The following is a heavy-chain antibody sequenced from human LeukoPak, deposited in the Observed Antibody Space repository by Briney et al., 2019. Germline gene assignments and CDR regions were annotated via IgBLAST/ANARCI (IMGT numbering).Heavy chain of an antibody. V-gene: IGHV1-24*01. CDR1: GYTLTELS. CDR2: FDPEDGET. D-gene: IGHD3-22*01. Sequence: GASVKVSCKVSGYTLTELSMHWVRQAPGKGLEWMGGFDPEDGETIYAQKFQGSVTMTEDTSTDTAYMELSSLRSEDTAVYYCATSHNLYDSSGYYWFDPWGQGTLVTVSS. J-gene: IGHJ5*02. CDR3: ATSHNLYDSSGYYWFDP.